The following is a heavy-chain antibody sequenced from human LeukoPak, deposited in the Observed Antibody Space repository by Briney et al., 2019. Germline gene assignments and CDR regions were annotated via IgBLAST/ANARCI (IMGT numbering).Heavy chain of an antibody. J-gene: IGHJ4*02. CDR3: ARDRSSIAAH. V-gene: IGHV4-59*01. D-gene: IGHD6-6*01. CDR1: GASFSNYY. Sequence: PSETLSLTCTVSGASFSNYYWSWIRQPPGKGLEWIGYICFSGSTNYNPSLKSRVTISVDMSKNQFSLKLSSVTAADTAMYYCARDRSSIAAHWGQGTLVTVSS. CDR2: ICFSGST.